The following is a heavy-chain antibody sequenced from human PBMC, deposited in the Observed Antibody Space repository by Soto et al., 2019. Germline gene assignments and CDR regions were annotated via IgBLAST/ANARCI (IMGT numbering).Heavy chain of an antibody. CDR2: IGSGGGDT. CDR1: GFTFYSYA. J-gene: IGHJ3*02. CDR3: AKDRMAQNSVWDPFDI. D-gene: IGHD1-26*01. Sequence: GGSLRLSCAASGFTFYSYAMTWVRQAPGKGLEWVSTIGSGGGDTYYAESVKGRFTISRDESKSTLYLHLNSLRAEDTALYYCAKDRMAQNSVWDPFDIWGQGTRVTVSS. V-gene: IGHV3-23*01.